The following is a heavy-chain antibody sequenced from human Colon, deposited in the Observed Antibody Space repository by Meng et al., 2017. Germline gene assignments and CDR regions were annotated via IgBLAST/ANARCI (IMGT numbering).Heavy chain of an antibody. CDR3: ARVVVVTGTGWFDP. Sequence: QAQLVESGGEVKETGASVKVPRKAFGYTFNRYGIIWVRQAPGQGLEWMGWISADNANAKYAQKFQGRVTMTTDTSTTTAYLELRSLRSDDTAMYYCARVVVVTGTGWFDPWGQGTLVTVFS. CDR2: ISADNANA. D-gene: IGHD2-21*02. V-gene: IGHV1-18*01. CDR1: GYTFNRYG. J-gene: IGHJ5*02.